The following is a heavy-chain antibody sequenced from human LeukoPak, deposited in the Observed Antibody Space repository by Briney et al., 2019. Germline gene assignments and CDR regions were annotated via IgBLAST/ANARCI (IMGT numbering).Heavy chain of an antibody. D-gene: IGHD6-19*01. CDR2: ISGSGGST. V-gene: IGHV3-23*01. CDR3: ARADYYFFMDV. J-gene: IGHJ6*03. Sequence: PGGSLRLSCAASGFTFSSYAMSWVRQAPGKGLEWVSAISGSGGSTYYADSVKGRFTISRHNSKNTVYFQMNSLRPEDTAVYYCARADYYFFMDVWGKGTTVTVSS. CDR1: GFTFSSYA.